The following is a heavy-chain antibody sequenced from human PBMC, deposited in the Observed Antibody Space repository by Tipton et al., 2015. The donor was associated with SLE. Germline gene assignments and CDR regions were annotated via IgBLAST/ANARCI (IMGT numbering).Heavy chain of an antibody. V-gene: IGHV3-33*08. CDR3: ARDSHFWSGMNYMDV. Sequence: SLRLSCLVSTFSFSNYSMHWVRQAPGKGLEWVAVIWHDGSNKLYADSVKGRFSISRENSKDTLYLEMDSLRVEDTAVYYCARDSHFWSGMNYMDVWGKGTTVTVSS. CDR1: TFSFSNYS. CDR2: IWHDGSNK. D-gene: IGHD3-3*02. J-gene: IGHJ6*03.